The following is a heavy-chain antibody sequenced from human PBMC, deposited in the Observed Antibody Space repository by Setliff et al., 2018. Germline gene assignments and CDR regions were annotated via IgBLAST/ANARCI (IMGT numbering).Heavy chain of an antibody. Sequence: SETLSLTCTVSGGSISGYYWSWIRQPPGKGLEWIGNIYYTGSPSYSPSLRSRVSISVDTSKNQFSLKLRSVTAADTAVYYCASPRRDDLDSPFDAFDIWGQGTKVTVSS. V-gene: IGHV4-59*08. D-gene: IGHD3-3*01. CDR2: IYYTGSP. CDR1: GGSISGYY. CDR3: ASPRRDDLDSPFDAFDI. J-gene: IGHJ3*02.